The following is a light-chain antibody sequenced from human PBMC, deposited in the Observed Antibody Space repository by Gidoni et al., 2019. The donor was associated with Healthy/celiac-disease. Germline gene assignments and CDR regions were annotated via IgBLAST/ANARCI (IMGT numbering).Light chain of an antibody. Sequence: EIVLTQSPCTLSLSPGERATLSCRASQSVSSSYLAWYQQKPVQAPRLLIYGASSRATGIPDRFSGSGSGTDFTLTISRLEPEDFAVYYCQQYGRSPPITFGPGTKVDIK. J-gene: IGKJ3*01. CDR2: GAS. V-gene: IGKV3-20*01. CDR1: QSVSSSY. CDR3: QQYGRSPPIT.